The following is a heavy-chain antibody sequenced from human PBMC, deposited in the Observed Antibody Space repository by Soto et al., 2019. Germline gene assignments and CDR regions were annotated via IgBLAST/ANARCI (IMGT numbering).Heavy chain of an antibody. CDR3: AHQFHDFWSGGTKYSFDS. CDR2: IYWDDDK. D-gene: IGHD3-3*01. Sequence: QITLKESGPTLVKPTQTLTLTCTFSGFSLTTSGVGVGWIRQPPGKALEWLALIYWDDDKQYSPSLKSRLTITKDTSKNQVVLTMTTVDPVDTATYHCAHQFHDFWSGGTKYSFDSWGQGTLVTVSS. J-gene: IGHJ4*02. V-gene: IGHV2-5*02. CDR1: GFSLTTSGVG.